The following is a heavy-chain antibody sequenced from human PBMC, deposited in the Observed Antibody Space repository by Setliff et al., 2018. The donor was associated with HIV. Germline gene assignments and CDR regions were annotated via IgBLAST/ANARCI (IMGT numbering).Heavy chain of an antibody. CDR2: IYTNGST. Sequence: SETLSLTCTVAGGSVSSGSYYWIWIRQPAGKGLEWIGRIYTNGSTNYNPSLKSRVTISVDTSKNQFSLKLTPVTAADPAVYYCARDSFSGWHSGDAFDIWGQGTMVTVSS. J-gene: IGHJ3*02. V-gene: IGHV4-61*02. CDR3: ARDSFSGWHSGDAFDI. CDR1: GGSVSSGSYY. D-gene: IGHD6-19*01.